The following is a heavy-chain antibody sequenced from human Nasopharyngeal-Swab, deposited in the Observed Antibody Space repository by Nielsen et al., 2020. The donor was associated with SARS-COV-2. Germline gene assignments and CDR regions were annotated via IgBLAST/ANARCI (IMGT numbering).Heavy chain of an antibody. J-gene: IGHJ4*02. D-gene: IGHD2-15*01. Sequence: GESLKISCAASGFTFSTYWMHWVRQPPGKGLLWVSRIDTDGTITDHADSVKGRFTISRDNAKNTLYLQMNSLRAEDTAVYYCARDVGGRDNYWGQGALVTVSS. CDR3: ARDVGGRDNY. V-gene: IGHV3-74*01. CDR1: GFTFSTYW. CDR2: IDTDGTIT.